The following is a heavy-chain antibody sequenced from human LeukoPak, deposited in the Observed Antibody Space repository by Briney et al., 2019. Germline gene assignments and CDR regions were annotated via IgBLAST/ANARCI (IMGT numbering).Heavy chain of an antibody. CDR3: ARGTYYDFWSGYYNQEDDAFDI. Sequence: ASVKVSCKASGYTFTGYYMHWVRQAPGQGLEWMGWVNPNSGGTNYAQKFQGRVTMTRDTSISTAYMELSRLRSDDTAVYYCARGTYYDFWSGYYNQEDDAFDIWGQGTMVTVSS. V-gene: IGHV1-2*02. CDR1: GYTFTGYY. CDR2: VNPNSGGT. D-gene: IGHD3-3*01. J-gene: IGHJ3*02.